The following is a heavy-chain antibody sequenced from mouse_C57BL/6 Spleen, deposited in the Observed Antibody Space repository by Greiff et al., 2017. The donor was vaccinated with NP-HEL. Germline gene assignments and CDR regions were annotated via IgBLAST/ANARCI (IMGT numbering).Heavy chain of an antibody. V-gene: IGHV1-82*01. D-gene: IGHD1-1*01. J-gene: IGHJ2*01. Sequence: QVQLQQSGPELVKPGASVKISCKASGYAFSSSWMNWVKQRPGKGLEWIGRIYPGDGDTNYNGKFKGKATLTADKSSSTAYMQLSSLTSEDSAVYFCAATVAAIDYWGQGTTLTVSS. CDR1: GYAFSSSW. CDR3: AATVAAIDY. CDR2: IYPGDGDT.